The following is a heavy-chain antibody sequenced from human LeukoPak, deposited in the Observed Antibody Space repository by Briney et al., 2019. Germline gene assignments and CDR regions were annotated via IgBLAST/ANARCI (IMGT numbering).Heavy chain of an antibody. CDR1: GGSISSGNYY. CDR3: ARAPSFYYYYYMDV. V-gene: IGHV4-61*02. Sequence: PSETLSLTCTVSGGSISSGNYYWSWIRQPAGKGLEWIGRIYSSGNTDSNPSLKGRVTISIDTSKNQFSLRLSSVTAADTAVYYCARAPSFYYYYYMDVWGKGTTVTVPS. CDR2: IYSSGNT. J-gene: IGHJ6*03. D-gene: IGHD3-16*02.